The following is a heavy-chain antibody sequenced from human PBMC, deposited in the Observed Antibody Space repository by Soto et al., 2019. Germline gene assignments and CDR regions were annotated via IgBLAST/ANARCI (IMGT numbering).Heavy chain of an antibody. J-gene: IGHJ6*02. Sequence: QVQLVESGGGVVQPGRSLRLSCAASGFTFSSYAMHWVRQAPGKGLEWVAVISYDGSNKYYADSVKGRFTISRDNSKNTLYLQMNSLRAEDTAVYYCAREGGGYSYGYIDYYYGMDVWGQGTMVTVSS. D-gene: IGHD5-18*01. CDR1: GFTFSSYA. V-gene: IGHV3-30-3*01. CDR2: ISYDGSNK. CDR3: AREGGGYSYGYIDYYYGMDV.